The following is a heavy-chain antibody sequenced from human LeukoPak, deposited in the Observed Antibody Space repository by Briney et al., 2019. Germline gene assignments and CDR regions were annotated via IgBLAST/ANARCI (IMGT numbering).Heavy chain of an antibody. D-gene: IGHD1-1*01. CDR2: ISNTGSDT. J-gene: IGHJ4*02. CDR1: GFTFSNYA. CDR3: AKAGIGADGAGFLCEY. Sequence: PGGSLRLSCAASGFTFSNYAMSWVRQAPGKGLEWVSTISNTGSDTYYADSVRGRFTVSRDNSRNTVSLQMSSLRVEDTGIYYCAKAGIGADGAGFLCEYWGQGTLVTVSS. V-gene: IGHV3-23*01.